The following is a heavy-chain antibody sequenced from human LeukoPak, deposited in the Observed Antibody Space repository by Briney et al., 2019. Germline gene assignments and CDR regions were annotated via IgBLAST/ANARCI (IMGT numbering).Heavy chain of an antibody. CDR3: ARDRASFDY. V-gene: IGHV4-59*01. CDR1: GGSISSYY. Sequence: SETLSLTCTVSGGSISSYYWSWIRQPPGKGLEWIGYIYYSGSTNYNPSLKSRVTISVDTSKNQFSLKLSSVTAADTAVYYCARDRASFDYWGQGTLVTVSS. CDR2: IYYSGST. J-gene: IGHJ4*02.